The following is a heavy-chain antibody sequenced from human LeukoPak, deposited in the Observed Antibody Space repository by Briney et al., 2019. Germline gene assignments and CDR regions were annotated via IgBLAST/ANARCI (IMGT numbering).Heavy chain of an antibody. D-gene: IGHD3-22*01. CDR3: ARAPDSSGYYYQFDY. CDR1: GFMFSHYA. J-gene: IGHJ4*02. Sequence: GGSLRLSCGASGFMFSHYAMNWVRQAPGQGLEWVAIISYGGNNQNYAESVKGRFTISRDNTKNTVYLQMDSLRPEDTAVYYCARAPDSSGYYYQFDYWGQGTLVTVSS. V-gene: IGHV3-30-3*01. CDR2: ISYGGNNQ.